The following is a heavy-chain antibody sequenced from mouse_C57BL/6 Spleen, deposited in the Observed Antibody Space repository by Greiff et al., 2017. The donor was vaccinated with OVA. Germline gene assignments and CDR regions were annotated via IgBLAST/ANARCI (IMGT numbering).Heavy chain of an antibody. Sequence: VHLVESGPELVKPGASVKISCKASGYSFTSYYIHWVKQRPGQGLEWIGWIYPGSGNTKYNEKFKGKATMTADTASSTAYMQLSSLTSEDSAVYYCARLGMGYDSVMDYWGQGTSVTVSS. J-gene: IGHJ4*01. V-gene: IGHV1-66*01. CDR1: GYSFTSYY. D-gene: IGHD2-4*01. CDR2: IYPGSGNT. CDR3: ARLGMGYDSVMDY.